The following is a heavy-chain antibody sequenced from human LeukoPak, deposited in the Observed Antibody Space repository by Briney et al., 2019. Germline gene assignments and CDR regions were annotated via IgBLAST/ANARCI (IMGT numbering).Heavy chain of an antibody. CDR2: ISYDGSNK. V-gene: IGHV3-30*18. J-gene: IGHJ4*02. Sequence: GGSLRLSCAASGFTFSSYGMHWVRQAPGKGLEWVAVISYDGSNKYYADSVKGRFTISGDNSKNTLYLQMNSLRAEDTAVYYCAKDRLYQPPHALVTGADYWGQETLVTVSS. CDR1: GFTFSSYG. D-gene: IGHD5-18*01. CDR3: AKDRLYQPPHALVTGADY.